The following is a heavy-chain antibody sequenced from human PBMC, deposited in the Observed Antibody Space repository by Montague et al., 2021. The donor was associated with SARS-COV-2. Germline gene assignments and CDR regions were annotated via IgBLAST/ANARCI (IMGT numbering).Heavy chain of an antibody. CDR2: IYYTGST. V-gene: IGHV4-61*01. CDR1: GGSVSSGSYY. J-gene: IGHJ4*02. D-gene: IGHD1-14*01. Sequence: SETLSLTCTVSGGSVSSGSYYWSWIRQPPGKGLQSIGYIYYTGSTXYNPSLQSRVTISVDSSKNQFSVRLSSVTAADTAVYYCARISGITSWYYDYWGQGTLVPVSP. CDR3: ARISGITSWYYDY.